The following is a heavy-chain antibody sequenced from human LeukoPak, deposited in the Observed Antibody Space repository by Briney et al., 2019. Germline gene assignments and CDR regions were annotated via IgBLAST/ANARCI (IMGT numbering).Heavy chain of an antibody. D-gene: IGHD5-24*01. Sequence: GGSLRLSCAASGFTFSSYGMSWVRQAPGKGLEWVSAISGSGGSTYYAASVKGRFTISRDNSKNTLYLQMNSLRAEDTAVYYCAKAMLAYRDGYQTPFDAFDIWGQGTMVTVSS. CDR2: ISGSGGST. J-gene: IGHJ3*02. V-gene: IGHV3-23*01. CDR1: GFTFSSYG. CDR3: AKAMLAYRDGYQTPFDAFDI.